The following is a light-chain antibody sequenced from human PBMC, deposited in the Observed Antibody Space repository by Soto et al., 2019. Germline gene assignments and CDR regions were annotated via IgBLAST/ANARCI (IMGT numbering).Light chain of an antibody. Sequence: QSVLTQPASVSGSPGQSITISCTGTSSDVGGYNYVSWYQHHPGKAPKLMIYDVSDRPSGVSNRFSGSKSGNTASLTISGLQAEDEAEYYCSSYTSSSSNVFGTGTKVTVL. CDR1: SSDVGGYNY. J-gene: IGLJ1*01. CDR2: DVS. CDR3: SSYTSSSSNV. V-gene: IGLV2-14*03.